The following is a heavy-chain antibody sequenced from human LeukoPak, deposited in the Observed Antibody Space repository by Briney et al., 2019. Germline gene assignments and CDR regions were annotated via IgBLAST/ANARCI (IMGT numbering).Heavy chain of an antibody. D-gene: IGHD2-15*01. CDR3: ARLRYCSGGSCYGEWYFDY. V-gene: IGHV3-21*01. Sequence: GGSLRLSCAASGFTFSSYSMNWVRQAPGKGLEWVSSISSSSSYIYYADSVKGRFTISRDNAKNSLYLQMNSLRAEDTAVYYCARLRYCSGGSCYGEWYFDYWGQGTLVTVSS. CDR1: GFTFSSYS. CDR2: ISSSSSYI. J-gene: IGHJ4*02.